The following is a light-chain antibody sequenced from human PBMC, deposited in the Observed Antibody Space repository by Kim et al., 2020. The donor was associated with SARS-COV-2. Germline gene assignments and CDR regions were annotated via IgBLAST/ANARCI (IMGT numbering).Light chain of an antibody. Sequence: SPGEGATLSCRASQTINKNLAWYQQKPGQAPRLLIFDASTRATGIPARFSGGGSGTEFTLTITSLRSEDFAIYYCQQYNNWPPNTFGQGTRLEI. V-gene: IGKV3-15*01. CDR2: DAS. CDR3: QQYNNWPPNT. J-gene: IGKJ2*01. CDR1: QTINKN.